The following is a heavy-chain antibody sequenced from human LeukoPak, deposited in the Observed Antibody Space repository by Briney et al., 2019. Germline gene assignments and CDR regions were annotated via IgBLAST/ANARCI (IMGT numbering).Heavy chain of an antibody. V-gene: IGHV1-46*01. CDR3: ARHSSRGHYYDFDF. Sequence: ASVKVSCKASGYTFTSYGISWVRQAPGQGLEWMGIINPSGGSTSYAQKFQGRVTMTRDTSTSTVYMELSSLRFEDSAVYFCARHSSRGHYYDFDFWGQGSLVTVSS. CDR2: INPSGGST. CDR1: GYTFTSYG. J-gene: IGHJ4*02. D-gene: IGHD3-22*01.